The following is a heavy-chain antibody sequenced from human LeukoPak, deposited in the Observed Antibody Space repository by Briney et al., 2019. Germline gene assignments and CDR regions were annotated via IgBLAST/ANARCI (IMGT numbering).Heavy chain of an antibody. J-gene: IGHJ5*02. CDR2: MNPNSGNT. V-gene: IGHV1-8*01. Sequence: RASVTVSCTASGYTFTSYDINWVRQAPGQGLEWMGRMNPNSGNTGYAQKFQGRVTMTRNTSISTAYMELSSLRSEDTAVYYCARRRNRGTLNNWFDPWGQGTLVTVSS. CDR1: GYTFTSYD. CDR3: ARRRNRGTLNNWFDP. D-gene: IGHD1-14*01.